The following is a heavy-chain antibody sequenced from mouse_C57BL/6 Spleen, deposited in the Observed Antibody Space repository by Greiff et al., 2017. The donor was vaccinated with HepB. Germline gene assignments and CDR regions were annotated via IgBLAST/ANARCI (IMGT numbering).Heavy chain of an antibody. J-gene: IGHJ3*01. CDR2: IDPSDSYT. D-gene: IGHD2-5*01. Sequence: VQLQQPGAELVMPGASVKLSCKASGYTFTSYWMHWVKQRPGQGLEWIGEIDPSDSYTNYNQKFKGKSTLTVDKSSSTAYMQLSSLTSGDSAVYYCATPGSNGFAYWGQGTLVSVSA. CDR1: GYTFTSYW. CDR3: ATPGSNGFAY. V-gene: IGHV1-69*01.